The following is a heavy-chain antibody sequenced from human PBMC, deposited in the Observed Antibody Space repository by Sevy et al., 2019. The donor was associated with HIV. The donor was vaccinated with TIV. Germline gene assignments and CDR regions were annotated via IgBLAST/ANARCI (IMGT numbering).Heavy chain of an antibody. CDR3: ASRQGYCISTSCDYYYYGMDV. J-gene: IGHJ6*02. V-gene: IGHV1-69*13. CDR2: IIPIFGTA. Sequence: ASVKVSCKASGGTFSSYAISWVRQAPGQGLEWMGGIIPIFGTANYAQKFQGRVTITADESTSTAYMELSSLRSEDTAVYYCASRQGYCISTSCDYYYYGMDVWGQGTTVTVSS. D-gene: IGHD2-2*01. CDR1: GGTFSSYA.